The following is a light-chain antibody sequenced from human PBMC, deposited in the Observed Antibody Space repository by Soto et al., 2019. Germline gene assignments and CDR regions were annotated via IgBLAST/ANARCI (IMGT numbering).Light chain of an antibody. Sequence: EVVLTQSPVTLSLSPGERATLSCRASQNVNTYLAWFPQKPRQAPRLLIYDASNRAAGVPARISASGSGTDFTLTISSPQPEDFAVYYRQPPRTTPLPFG. CDR3: QPPRTTPLP. CDR1: QNVNTY. CDR2: DAS. J-gene: IGKJ5*01. V-gene: IGKV3-11*01.